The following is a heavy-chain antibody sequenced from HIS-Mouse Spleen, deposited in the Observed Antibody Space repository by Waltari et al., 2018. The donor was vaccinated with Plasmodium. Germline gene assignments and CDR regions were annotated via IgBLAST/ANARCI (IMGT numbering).Heavy chain of an antibody. Sequence: QVQLVQSGAEVKKPGASVKVSCKASGYTFTGYYMHWVRQAPGQGLGWMGWYNPKEGGTNYAKKFQGRVTRTRDTSISTAYMELSRLRSDDTAVYYCARVLGYKAAAGTFVEYFQHWGQGTLVTVSS. V-gene: IGHV1-2*02. J-gene: IGHJ1*01. D-gene: IGHD6-13*01. CDR2: YNPKEGGT. CDR3: ARVLGYKAAAGTFVEYFQH. CDR1: GYTFTGYY.